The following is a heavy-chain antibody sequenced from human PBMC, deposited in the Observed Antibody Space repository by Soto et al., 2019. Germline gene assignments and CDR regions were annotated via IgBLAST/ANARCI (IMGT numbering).Heavy chain of an antibody. D-gene: IGHD6-6*01. CDR3: GRDEVGEAARSTGFYYYYYMDV. V-gene: IGHV3-74*01. J-gene: IGHJ6*03. CDR2: SNSDGSST. CDR1: GFTFSSYW. Sequence: EVQLVESGGGLVQPGGSLRLSCAASGFTFSSYWMHWVRQAPGKGLVWVSRSNSDGSSTSYADSVKGRFTISRDNAKNSLYLQMNSLRAEDTAVYYCGRDEVGEAARSTGFYYYYYMDVWGKGTTVTVSS.